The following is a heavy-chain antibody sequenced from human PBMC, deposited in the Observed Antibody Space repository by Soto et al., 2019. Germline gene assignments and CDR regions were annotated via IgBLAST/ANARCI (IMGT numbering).Heavy chain of an antibody. J-gene: IGHJ5*02. CDR3: AKDGRVYSSGWYSWFDP. D-gene: IGHD6-19*01. Sequence: QVPLVESGGGVVQPGRSLRLSCAASGFTFSSYGMHWVRQAPGKGLEWVAVISYDGNNKYYIDSVKGRFTISRDNSKNTLYLQMNSLRAEDTAVYYCAKDGRVYSSGWYSWFDPWGQGTLVTVSS. CDR1: GFTFSSYG. V-gene: IGHV3-30*18. CDR2: ISYDGNNK.